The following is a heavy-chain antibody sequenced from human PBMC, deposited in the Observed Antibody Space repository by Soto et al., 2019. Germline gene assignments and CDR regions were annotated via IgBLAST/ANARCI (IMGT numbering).Heavy chain of an antibody. V-gene: IGHV3-23*01. CDR3: AKGDYYDSSGYSLQRAFDY. CDR1: GFSFFNYA. D-gene: IGHD3-22*01. Sequence: GGSLRLSCAASGFSFFNYAMSWVRQAPGKGLEWISVISGSGGSTYYADSVKGRFTISRDNSKNTLFLQMNSLRAEDTAIYYCAKGDYYDSSGYSLQRAFDYWGQGTLVTVSS. CDR2: ISGSGGST. J-gene: IGHJ4*02.